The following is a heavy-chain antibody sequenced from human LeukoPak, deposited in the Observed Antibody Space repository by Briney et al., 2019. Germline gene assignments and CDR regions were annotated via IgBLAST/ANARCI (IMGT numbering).Heavy chain of an antibody. Sequence: SETLSLTCTVSGVSITSFYWSWIRQPPGKGLEWIGYIYFSGSTNYNPPLKSRVTVSLDTTKNQGSLKLSSVSAADTAVYYCASTGYCIGGSCYSNYFDHWGQGTLVTVSS. CDR1: GVSITSFY. D-gene: IGHD2-15*01. CDR2: IYFSGST. J-gene: IGHJ4*02. CDR3: ASTGYCIGGSCYSNYFDH. V-gene: IGHV4-59*08.